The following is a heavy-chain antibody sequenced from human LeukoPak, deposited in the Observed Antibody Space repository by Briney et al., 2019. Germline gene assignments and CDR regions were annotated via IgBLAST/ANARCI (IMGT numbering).Heavy chain of an antibody. CDR3: LKYQLGDWFDP. D-gene: IGHD2-2*01. CDR2: IYYSGST. Sequence: SETLSLTCTVSGGSISSSSYYWGWIRQPPGKGLEWIGRIYYSGSTYYKPSLKSRVTISVDTSKNQFSLKLSSVTAADTAVYYCLKYQLGDWFDPWGQGTLVTVSP. J-gene: IGHJ5*02. CDR1: GGSISSSSYY. V-gene: IGHV4-39*01.